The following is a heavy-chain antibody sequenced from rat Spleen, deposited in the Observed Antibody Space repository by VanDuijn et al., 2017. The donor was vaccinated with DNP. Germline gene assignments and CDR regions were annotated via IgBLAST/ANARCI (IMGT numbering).Heavy chain of an antibody. V-gene: IGHV3-1*01. CDR2: ISYSGTT. D-gene: IGHD1-2*01. Sequence: EVQLQESGPGLVKPSQSLSLTCSVTGYSITSNYWGWIRKFPGNKMEWIGHISYSGTTSYNPSLRSRISITRDTSKNLFFLHLDSVTTEDTATYYCARFVTIAATPYAMDAWGQGTSVTVSS. J-gene: IGHJ4*01. CDR3: ARFVTIAATPYAMDA. CDR1: GYSITSNY.